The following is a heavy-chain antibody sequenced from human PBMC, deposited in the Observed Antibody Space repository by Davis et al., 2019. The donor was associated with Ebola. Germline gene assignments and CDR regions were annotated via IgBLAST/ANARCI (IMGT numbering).Heavy chain of an antibody. CDR3: ARDPTRTYYDFWSGSSDYYYGMDV. D-gene: IGHD3-3*01. V-gene: IGHV3-48*01. CDR2: ISSTSSTI. J-gene: IGHJ6*02. Sequence: GESLKISCAASGFTFSSYSMNWVRQAPGKGLEWLSYISSTSSTINYADSVKGRFTISRDNAKNSLYLQMNSLRAEDTAVYYCARDPTRTYYDFWSGSSDYYYGMDVWGQGTTVTVSS. CDR1: GFTFSSYS.